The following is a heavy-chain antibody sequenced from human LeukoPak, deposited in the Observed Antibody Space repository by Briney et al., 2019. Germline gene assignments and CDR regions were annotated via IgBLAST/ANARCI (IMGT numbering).Heavy chain of an antibody. J-gene: IGHJ4*02. CDR3: ARKVGKYSGWYNY. D-gene: IGHD6-19*01. CDR2: IKQDGSEK. V-gene: IGHV3-7*01. CDR1: GFTFSSYW. Sequence: GGSLRLSCAASGFTFSSYWMGWVRQAPGKGLEWVANIKQDGSEKYYVDSVKGRFTLSRDNAKNSLSLQMNSLRAEDTAMYYCARKVGKYSGWYNYWGQGTLVTVSS.